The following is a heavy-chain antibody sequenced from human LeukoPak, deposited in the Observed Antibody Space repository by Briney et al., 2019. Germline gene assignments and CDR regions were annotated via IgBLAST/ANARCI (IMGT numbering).Heavy chain of an antibody. CDR2: MIPIFGTA. V-gene: IGHV1-69*13. J-gene: IGHJ6*03. CDR1: GGTFSSYA. Sequence: ASVKVSCKASGGTFSSYAISWVRQAPGQGLEWMGGMIPIFGTANYAQKFQGRVTITADESTSTAYMELSSLGSEDTAVYYCARDRIAVAGHPVYYYMDVWGKGTTVTVSS. CDR3: ARDRIAVAGHPVYYYMDV. D-gene: IGHD6-19*01.